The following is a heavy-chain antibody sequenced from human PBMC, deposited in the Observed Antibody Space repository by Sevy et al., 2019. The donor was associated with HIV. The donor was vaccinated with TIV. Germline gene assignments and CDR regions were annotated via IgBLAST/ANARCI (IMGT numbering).Heavy chain of an antibody. CDR2: INPSGGST. V-gene: IGHV1-46*01. J-gene: IGHJ4*02. CDR1: GYTFTNYY. Sequence: ASVKVSCKASGYTFTNYYMHWVRQAPGQGLEWTGIINPSGGSTSYAQKFQGRVTMTRDTSTSTVYMELSSLRSEDTAVYYCARDLRGYYYESSYPFDYWGQGTLVTVSS. D-gene: IGHD3-22*01. CDR3: ARDLRGYYYESSYPFDY.